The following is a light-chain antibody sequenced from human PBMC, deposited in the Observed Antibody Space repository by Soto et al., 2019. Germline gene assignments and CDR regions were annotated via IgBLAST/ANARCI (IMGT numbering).Light chain of an antibody. J-gene: IGLJ2*01. V-gene: IGLV2-23*02. CDR1: SSDIGTYNL. CDR2: EVS. CDR3: CSYGGTDTWV. Sequence: QSALSQPASVSGSPGQSITISCTGSSSDIGTYNLVSWYQHHPGKAPKLMIYEVSLRPSGISYRFSASKSGNTASLTISGLQAADEADYHCCSYGGTDTWVFGGGTKLTVL.